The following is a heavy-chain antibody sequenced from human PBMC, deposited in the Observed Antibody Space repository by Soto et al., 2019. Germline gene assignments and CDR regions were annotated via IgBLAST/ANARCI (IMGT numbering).Heavy chain of an antibody. CDR1: GFTFSNAW. CDR2: IKSKTDGGTT. V-gene: IGHV3-15*01. J-gene: IGHJ4*02. D-gene: IGHD5-12*01. Sequence: GGSLRLSCAASGFTFSNAWMSWVRQAPGKGLEWVGRIKSKTDGGTTDYAAPVKGRFTISRDDSKNTLYLQMNSLKTEDTAVYYCTTDESLGWQRPHYDYWGQGTLVTVSS. CDR3: TTDESLGWQRPHYDY.